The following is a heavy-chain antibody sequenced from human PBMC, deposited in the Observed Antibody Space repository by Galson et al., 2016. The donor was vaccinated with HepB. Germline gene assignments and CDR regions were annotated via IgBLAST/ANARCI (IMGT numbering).Heavy chain of an antibody. V-gene: IGHV3-48*02. CDR3: TRYVSNWFDS. J-gene: IGHJ5*01. CDR2: ITSTSTTI. D-gene: IGHD3-10*02. CDR1: GFTFSIYS. Sequence: SLRLSCAASGFTFSIYSMNWVRQAPGKGLEWVSYITSTSTTIYYADSVKGRFTISRDNAKNSLYLQMNSLRDDDTAVYYCTRYVSNWFDSWGQGTLVTVSS.